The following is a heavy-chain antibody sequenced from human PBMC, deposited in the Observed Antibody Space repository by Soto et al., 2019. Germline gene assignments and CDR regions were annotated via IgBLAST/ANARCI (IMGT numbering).Heavy chain of an antibody. J-gene: IGHJ6*02. D-gene: IGHD4-17*01. CDR3: TTAETTVTTDYYYYYGMDV. Sequence: GGSLRLSCAASGFTFSNAWMNWVRQAPGKGLEWVGRIKSKTDGGTTDYAAPVKGRFTISRDDSKNTLYLQMNSLKTEDTAVYYCTTAETTVTTDYYYYYGMDVWGQGTTVTVSS. CDR1: GFTFSNAW. CDR2: IKSKTDGGTT. V-gene: IGHV3-15*07.